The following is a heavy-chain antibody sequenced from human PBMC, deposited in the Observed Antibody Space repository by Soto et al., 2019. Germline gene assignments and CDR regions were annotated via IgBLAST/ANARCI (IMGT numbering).Heavy chain of an antibody. D-gene: IGHD2-2*01. CDR3: ARGRCSSTSCYPIDY. CDR2: IYSGGST. CDR1: GFTVSSNY. V-gene: IGHV3-66*01. Sequence: GGSLRLSCAASGFTVSSNYMSWVRQAPGKGLEWVSVIYSGGSTYYADSVKGRFTISRDNSKNTLYLQMNSLRAEDTAVYYCARGRCSSTSCYPIDYWGQGTLVTVSS. J-gene: IGHJ4*02.